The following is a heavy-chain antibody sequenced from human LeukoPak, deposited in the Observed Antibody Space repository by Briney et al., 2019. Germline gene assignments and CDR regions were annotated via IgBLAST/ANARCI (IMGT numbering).Heavy chain of an antibody. CDR2: ISGYIAAA. V-gene: IGHV1-18*01. CDR3: GRGKDSYYYGVDV. J-gene: IGHJ6*02. CDR1: GFTFGAFG. D-gene: IGHD3-10*01. Sequence: ASVKVSCKASGFTFGAFGISWVRQAPGQGLEWVGCISGYIAAANYAQKFQDRVTMTTDRSTNIAYLELVSLRPDDTAVYYCGRGKDSYYYGVDVWGQGTTVTVSS.